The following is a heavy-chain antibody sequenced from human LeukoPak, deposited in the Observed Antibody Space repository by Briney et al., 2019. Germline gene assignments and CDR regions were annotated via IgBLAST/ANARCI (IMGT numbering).Heavy chain of an antibody. CDR3: ARDRRGLRYFDWLLYSAHFDY. CDR2: ISAYNGNT. D-gene: IGHD3-9*01. J-gene: IGHJ4*02. V-gene: IGHV1-18*01. Sequence: GASVKVSCKASGYTFTSYDISWVRQAPGQGLEWMGWISAYNGNTNYAQKLQGRVTMTTDTSTSTAYMELRSLRSDDTAVYYCARDRRGLRYFDWLLYSAHFDYWGQGTLVTASS. CDR1: GYTFTSYD.